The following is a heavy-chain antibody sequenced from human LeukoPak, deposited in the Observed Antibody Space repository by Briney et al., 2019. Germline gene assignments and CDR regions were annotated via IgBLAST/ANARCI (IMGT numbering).Heavy chain of an antibody. V-gene: IGHV1-46*01. J-gene: IGHJ6*02. CDR2: INPSGGST. CDR3: ATGATRSRYYYYGMDV. CDR1: GYTLTSYY. Sequence: GASVKVSCKASGYTLTSYYLHWVRQAPGQGLEWMAIINPSGGSTSHAQKFQGRVTITADESTSTAYMELSSLRSEDTAVYYCATGATRSRYYYYGMDVWGQGTTVTVSS. D-gene: IGHD1-26*01.